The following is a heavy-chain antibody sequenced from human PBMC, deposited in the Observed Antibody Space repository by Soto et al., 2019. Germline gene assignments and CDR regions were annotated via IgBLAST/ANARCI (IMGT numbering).Heavy chain of an antibody. D-gene: IGHD2-15*01. CDR2: IYYSGST. CDR1: GGSISSYY. V-gene: IGHV4-59*01. J-gene: IGHJ6*02. CDR3: ARATDIVVVVAARRSHHYYGMDV. Sequence: SETLSLTCTVSGGSISSYYWSWIRQPPGKGLEWIGYIYYSGSTNYNPSLRSRVTISVDTSKNQFSLKLSSVTAADTAVYYCARATDIVVVVAARRSHHYYGMDVWGQGTTVTVSS.